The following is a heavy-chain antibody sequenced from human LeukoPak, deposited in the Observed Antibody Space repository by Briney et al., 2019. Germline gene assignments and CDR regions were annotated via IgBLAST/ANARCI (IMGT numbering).Heavy chain of an antibody. D-gene: IGHD6-13*01. CDR1: GFTFSSYA. Sequence: GGSLRLSCAGSGFTFSSYAMSWVRQAPGKGLEWVSAISGSGGSTYFADSVKGRFTISRDNSKNTLYLQMNSLRAEDTAVYYCAKVPYSSSWYYFDYWGQGTLVTVSS. CDR2: ISGSGGST. J-gene: IGHJ4*02. V-gene: IGHV3-23*01. CDR3: AKVPYSSSWYYFDY.